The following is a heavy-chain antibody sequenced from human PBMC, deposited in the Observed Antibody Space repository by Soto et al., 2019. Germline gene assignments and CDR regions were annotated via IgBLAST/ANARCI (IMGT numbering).Heavy chain of an antibody. Sequence: EVQLLESGGGLGQPGGSLRLSCAASGFTFSSYAINWFRQAPGMGLEWVSVISASGDTTYFADSVEGRFTISRDNSKTTVNLQMNSLRAEDTAVYYCAKKRIASAGAHFDFWGQGTLVTVSS. D-gene: IGHD6-13*01. CDR3: AKKRIASAGAHFDF. CDR1: GFTFSSYA. J-gene: IGHJ4*02. V-gene: IGHV3-23*01. CDR2: ISASGDTT.